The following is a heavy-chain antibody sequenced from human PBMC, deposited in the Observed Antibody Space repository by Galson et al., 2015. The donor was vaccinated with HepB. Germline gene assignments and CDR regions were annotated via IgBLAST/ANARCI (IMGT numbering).Heavy chain of an antibody. Sequence: SLRLSCAASGFTFSSYGMHWVRQAPGKGLEWVSYISSSSSTIYYADSVKGRFTISRDNAKNSLYLQMNSLRDEDTAVYYCARVGFDSSGYRDFDYWGQGTLVTVSS. D-gene: IGHD3-22*01. CDR1: GFTFSSYG. CDR3: ARVGFDSSGYRDFDY. CDR2: ISSSSSTI. J-gene: IGHJ4*02. V-gene: IGHV3-48*02.